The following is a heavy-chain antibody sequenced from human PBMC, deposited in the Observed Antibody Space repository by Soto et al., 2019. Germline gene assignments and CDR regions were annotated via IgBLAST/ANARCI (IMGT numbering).Heavy chain of an antibody. J-gene: IGHJ5*02. CDR3: ARGLLITFGGDLTRWFDP. V-gene: IGHV1-69*01. D-gene: IGHD3-16*01. Sequence: VQLVQSGAEVKKPGSSVKVSCKASGGTFSSYAISWVRQAPGQGLEWMGGIIPIFGTANYAQKFQGRVTITADESMSTAYMEPKRVRSEDTAVYYCARGLLITFGGDLTRWFDPWGQGTLVTVSS. CDR1: GGTFSSYA. CDR2: IIPIFGTA.